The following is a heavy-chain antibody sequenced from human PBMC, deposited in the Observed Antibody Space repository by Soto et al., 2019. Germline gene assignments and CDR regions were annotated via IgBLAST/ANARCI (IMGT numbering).Heavy chain of an antibody. CDR1: GGSISSYY. CDR2: IYYSGST. J-gene: IGHJ4*02. V-gene: IGHV4-59*08. D-gene: IGHD4-17*01. CDR3: ARRYGDAFDF. Sequence: SETLSLTCTVSGGSISSYYWSWIRQPPGKGLEWIGYIYYSGSTNYNPSLKSRVTISVDTSKNQFSLKLSSVTAADTAVYYCARRYGDAFDFWGQGTLVTVSS.